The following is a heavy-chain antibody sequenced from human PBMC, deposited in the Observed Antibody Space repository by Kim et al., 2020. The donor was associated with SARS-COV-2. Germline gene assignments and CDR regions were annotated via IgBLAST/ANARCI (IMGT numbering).Heavy chain of an antibody. CDR2: IDWNSRHL. CDR1: GFTFDDYA. V-gene: IGHV3-9*01. Sequence: GGSLRLSCAASGFTFDDYALHWVRQRPGKGLEWVASIDWNSRHLDYADSVRGRFTVSRDSAEKTLSLQMDSLRPEDTAFYFCAKDARPAPPYYYGLDVWGQGTTVTVSS. J-gene: IGHJ6*02. CDR3: AKDARPAPPYYYGLDV.